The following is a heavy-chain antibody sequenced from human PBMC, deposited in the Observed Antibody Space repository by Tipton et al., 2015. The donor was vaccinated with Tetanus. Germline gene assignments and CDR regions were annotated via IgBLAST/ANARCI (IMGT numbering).Heavy chain of an antibody. Sequence: QSGAEVKKTGSSVKISCKASGYTLTYRYLHWVRQAPGQGLEWMGWINPNSGGTNYALKFQGRVTMTRDTSITTAYMELSNLRSDDTAVYYCARDGGFLSGFYAFDFWGQGTIVTVSS. J-gene: IGHJ3*01. CDR3: ARDGGFLSGFYAFDF. CDR1: GYTLTYRY. V-gene: IGHV1-2*02. CDR2: INPNSGGT. D-gene: IGHD3-3*01.